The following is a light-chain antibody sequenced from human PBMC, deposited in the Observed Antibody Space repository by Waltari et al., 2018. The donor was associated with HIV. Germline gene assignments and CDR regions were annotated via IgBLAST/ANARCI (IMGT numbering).Light chain of an antibody. CDR3: QQLESYTQIS. J-gene: IGKJ4*01. CDR2: AAS. Sequence: DIQLTQSPSSLSASLGDRVTITCRSSQGISSYLAWYQQKPGKAPKLLIYAASTLQSGVPSRFSVSGSGTEFTLTISSLQPEDFATYYCQQLESYTQISFGGGTKVGI. CDR1: QGISSY. V-gene: IGKV1-9*01.